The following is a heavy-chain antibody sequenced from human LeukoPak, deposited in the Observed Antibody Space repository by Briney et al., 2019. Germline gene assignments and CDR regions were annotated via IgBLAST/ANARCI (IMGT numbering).Heavy chain of an antibody. D-gene: IGHD3-22*01. CDR2: ISSSSSTI. J-gene: IGHJ4*02. V-gene: IGHV3-48*01. Sequence: GGSLRLSCAASGFIFTSYSMNWVRQAPGKGLEWFSYISSSSSTIYYADSVRGRFTISRDNAKNSLYLQMNSQRAEDTAVYYCARGFHRYNYDSGAYSVYWGQGTLVTVSS. CDR1: GFIFTSYS. CDR3: ARGFHRYNYDSGAYSVY.